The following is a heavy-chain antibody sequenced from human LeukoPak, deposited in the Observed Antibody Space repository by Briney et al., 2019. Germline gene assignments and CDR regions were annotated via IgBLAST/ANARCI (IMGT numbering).Heavy chain of an antibody. D-gene: IGHD3-16*01. CDR3: ARVGDYALKD. Sequence: NASETLSLTCTVSGGSISNHYWSWIRQPAGKGLEWIGRFYNSGSTNCNPSLKSRVTMSVDTSKNQFSLKLSFVTAADTAVYYCARVGDYALKDWGQGTLVTVSS. CDR2: FYNSGST. V-gene: IGHV4-4*07. CDR1: GGSISNHY. J-gene: IGHJ4*02.